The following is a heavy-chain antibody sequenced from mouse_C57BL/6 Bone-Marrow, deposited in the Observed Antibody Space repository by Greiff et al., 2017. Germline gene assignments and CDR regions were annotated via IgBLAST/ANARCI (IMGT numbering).Heavy chain of an antibody. J-gene: IGHJ4*01. CDR3: VYEDYAMDY. V-gene: IGHV1-4*01. D-gene: IGHD2-12*01. CDR2: INPSSGYT. Sequence: QVQLQQSGAELARPGASVKMSCKASGYTFTSYTMHWVKQRPGQGLEWIGYINPSSGYTKYNQKFKDKATLTADKSSITAYMQLSSLTSEDSAVYYCVYEDYAMDYWGQGTSVTVSS. CDR1: GYTFTSYT.